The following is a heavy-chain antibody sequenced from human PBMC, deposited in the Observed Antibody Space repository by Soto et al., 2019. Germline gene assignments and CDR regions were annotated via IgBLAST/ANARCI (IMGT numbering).Heavy chain of an antibody. CDR2: ISWNSGSI. CDR3: AKDGLKYYDFWSGPNDAFDI. V-gene: IGHV3-9*01. Sequence: LRLSFAASGFTFDDYAMHWVRQAPGKGLEWVSGISWNSGSIGYADSVKGRFTISRDNAKNSLYLQMNSLRAEDTALYYCAKDGLKYYDFWSGPNDAFDIWGQGTMVTVSS. J-gene: IGHJ3*02. D-gene: IGHD3-3*01. CDR1: GFTFDDYA.